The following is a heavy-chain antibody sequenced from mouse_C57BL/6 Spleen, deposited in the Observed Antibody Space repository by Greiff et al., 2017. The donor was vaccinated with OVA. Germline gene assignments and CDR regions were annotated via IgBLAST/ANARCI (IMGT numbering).Heavy chain of an antibody. Sequence: VQLQQPGAELVRPGSSVKLSCKASGYTFTSYWMDWVKQRPGQGLEWIGNIYPSDSETHYNQKFKDKATLTVDKSSSTAYMQLSSLTSEDSAVYYCARGGYDGRVDYWGQGTTLTVSS. CDR1: GYTFTSYW. CDR3: ARGGYDGRVDY. D-gene: IGHD2-2*01. V-gene: IGHV1-61*01. CDR2: IYPSDSET. J-gene: IGHJ2*01.